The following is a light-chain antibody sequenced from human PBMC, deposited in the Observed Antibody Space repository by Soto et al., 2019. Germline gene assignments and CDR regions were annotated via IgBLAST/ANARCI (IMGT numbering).Light chain of an antibody. J-gene: IGKJ3*01. Sequence: DIQMTQSPSTLSVSVGDRVTITCRASQSISSWLAWYQQKPGKAPKLLIYDASSLESGVPSRFSGSGSGTEFTLTISSLQPDDFATYYCQQYNSYSGTFGPGTKVDIK. V-gene: IGKV1-5*01. CDR3: QQYNSYSGT. CDR1: QSISSW. CDR2: DAS.